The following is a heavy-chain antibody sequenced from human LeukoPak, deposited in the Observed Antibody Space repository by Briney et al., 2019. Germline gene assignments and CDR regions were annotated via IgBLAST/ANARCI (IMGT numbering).Heavy chain of an antibody. CDR2: IKQDGSEK. J-gene: IGHJ5*02. CDR1: GFTFSSYW. Sequence: GGSLRLSCAASGFTFSSYWMSWVRQAPGKGLEWVANIKQDGSEKYYVDSVKGRFTISRDNAKNSLYLQMNSLRAEDTAVYYRARVYYYGSGSYGFDPWGQGTLVTVSS. V-gene: IGHV3-7*01. CDR3: ARVYYYGSGSYGFDP. D-gene: IGHD3-10*01.